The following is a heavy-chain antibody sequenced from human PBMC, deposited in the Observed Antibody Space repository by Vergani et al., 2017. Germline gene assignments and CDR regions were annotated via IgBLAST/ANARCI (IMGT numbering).Heavy chain of an antibody. V-gene: IGHV1-18*01. Sequence: QVQLVPSGAEVKKPGASVKVSCKASGYTFTSYGISWVRQAPGQGLEWMGWISAYNGNTNYAQKLQGRVTMTTDTSTSTAYMELRSLRSDDTAVYYCARWLLWFGELFARGNYGMDVWGQGTTVTVSS. CDR1: GYTFTSYG. CDR3: ARWLLWFGELFARGNYGMDV. J-gene: IGHJ6*02. D-gene: IGHD3-10*01. CDR2: ISAYNGNT.